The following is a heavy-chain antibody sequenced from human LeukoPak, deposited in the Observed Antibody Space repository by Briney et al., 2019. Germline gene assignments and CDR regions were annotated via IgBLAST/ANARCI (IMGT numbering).Heavy chain of an antibody. Sequence: KPSQTLSLTCAISGDSVSSNSASWNWIRQSPSRGLEWLGRTYYRSRWYNDYAVSVKSRITVNPDTSKNQFSLQLDSVTPEDTAVYYCARVSLQLFDSWGQGTLVTVSS. V-gene: IGHV6-1*01. D-gene: IGHD3-10*01. CDR1: GDSVSSNSAS. J-gene: IGHJ4*02. CDR2: TYYRSRWYN. CDR3: ARVSLQLFDS.